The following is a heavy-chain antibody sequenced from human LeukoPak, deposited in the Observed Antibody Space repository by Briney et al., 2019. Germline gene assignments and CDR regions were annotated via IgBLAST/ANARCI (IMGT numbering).Heavy chain of an antibody. CDR2: IHYDGSIK. J-gene: IGHJ4*02. CDR3: ARSRGYGDPYY. V-gene: IGHV3-30*02. CDR1: GFTFSSSG. D-gene: IGHD4-17*01. Sequence: PGGSLRLSCAASGFTFSSSGLHWIRRAPDKGLEWVAFIHYDGSIKYYADSVKGRFTISRDNSKNTLYLQMNSLRAEDTAVYYCARSRGYGDPYYWGQGTLVTVSS.